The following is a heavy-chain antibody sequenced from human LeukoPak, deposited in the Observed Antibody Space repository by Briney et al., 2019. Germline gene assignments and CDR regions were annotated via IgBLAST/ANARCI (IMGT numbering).Heavy chain of an antibody. CDR2: INPSGGST. V-gene: IGHV1-46*01. D-gene: IGHD6-19*01. Sequence: ASVKVSCKASGYTFTSYYMHWVRQAPGQGLEWMGIINPSGGSTSYAQRFQGRVTMTRDTSTSTVYMELSSLRSEDTAVYYCAKARSSSGWYSWGQGTLVTVSS. J-gene: IGHJ4*02. CDR3: AKARSSSGWYS. CDR1: GYTFTSYY.